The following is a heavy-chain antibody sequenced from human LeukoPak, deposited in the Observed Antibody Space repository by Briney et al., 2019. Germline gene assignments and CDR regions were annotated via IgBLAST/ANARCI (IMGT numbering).Heavy chain of an antibody. V-gene: IGHV4-39*07. CDR3: ASHTRYSGSYYGGPFEDY. D-gene: IGHD1-26*01. J-gene: IGHJ4*02. Sequence: SETLSLTCSGSGGCISSSRYYGGWVRQPPGKGLEWIGSIYYSGSTNYNPSLKSRVTISVDTSKNQFSLKLSSVTAADTAVYYCASHTRYSGSYYGGPFEDYWGQGTLVTVSS. CDR2: IYYSGST. CDR1: GGCISSSRYY.